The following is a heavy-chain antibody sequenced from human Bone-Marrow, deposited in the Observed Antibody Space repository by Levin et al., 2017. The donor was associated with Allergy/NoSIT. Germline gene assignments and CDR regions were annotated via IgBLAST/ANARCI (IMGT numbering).Heavy chain of an antibody. Sequence: KISCKASGGTFSSYAISWVRQAPGQGLEWMGGIIPIFGTANYAQKFQGRVTITADESTSTAYMELSSLRSEDTAVYYCARDRDDYIWGSYRLGAFDIWGQGTMVTVSS. CDR3: ARDRDDYIWGSYRLGAFDI. V-gene: IGHV1-69*01. CDR1: GGTFSSYA. J-gene: IGHJ3*02. D-gene: IGHD3-16*02. CDR2: IIPIFGTA.